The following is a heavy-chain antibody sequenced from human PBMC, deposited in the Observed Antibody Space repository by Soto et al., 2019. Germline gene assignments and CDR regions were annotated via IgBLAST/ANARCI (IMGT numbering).Heavy chain of an antibody. CDR1: GYSFTSYW. V-gene: IGHV5-10-1*01. D-gene: IGHD5-12*01. J-gene: IGHJ4*02. Sequence: PGESLKISCRVSGYSFTSYWISWVRQMPGKGLEWMGRINPGDSYTNYSPSFQGHVTISADESISTAYLQWSGLKASDTAMYYCARPGGVGRDGYNFVYWGQGTLVTVSS. CDR3: ARPGGVGRDGYNFVY. CDR2: INPGDSYT.